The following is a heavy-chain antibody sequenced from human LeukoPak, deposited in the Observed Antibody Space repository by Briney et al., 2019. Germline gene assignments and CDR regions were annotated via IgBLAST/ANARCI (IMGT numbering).Heavy chain of an antibody. CDR2: MNPNSGNT. CDR1: GYTFTSYD. D-gene: IGHD7-27*01. Sequence: ASVKVSCKASGYTFTSYDINWVRQATGQGLEWMGWMNPNSGNTGYAQKFQGRVTITRNTSISTAYMELSSPRSEDTAVYYCARGWGEPSEMDVWGKGTTVTVSS. V-gene: IGHV1-8*03. J-gene: IGHJ6*04. CDR3: ARGWGEPSEMDV.